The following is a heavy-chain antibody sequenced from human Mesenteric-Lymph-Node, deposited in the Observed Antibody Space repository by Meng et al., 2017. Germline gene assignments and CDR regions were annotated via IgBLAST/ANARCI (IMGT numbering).Heavy chain of an antibody. V-gene: IGHV4-30-4*01. Sequence: QVQRRESGPGLVKPSQTLSLTCTVSGGSISSGDYYWSWIRQPPGKGLEWIGCIYYSGSTYYNPSLKGRVTISVDTSKNQFSLNLSSVTAADTAVYYCARGQRSYSGSYPEWFDPWGQGTLVTVSS. D-gene: IGHD1-26*01. CDR2: IYYSGST. CDR3: ARGQRSYSGSYPEWFDP. J-gene: IGHJ5*02. CDR1: GGSISSGDYY.